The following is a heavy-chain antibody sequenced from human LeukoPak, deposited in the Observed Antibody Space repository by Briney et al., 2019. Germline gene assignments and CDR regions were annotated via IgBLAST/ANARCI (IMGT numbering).Heavy chain of an antibody. Sequence: ASVKVSCKASGYTFTGYYMHWVRQAPGQGLEWMGWINPNSGGTNYAQKFQGRVTMTRDTSISTAYMELSSLRSEDTAVYYCATRYSGYDYGRYYYYYYMDVWGKGTTVTISS. D-gene: IGHD5-12*01. CDR3: ATRYSGYDYGRYYYYYYMDV. CDR2: INPNSGGT. J-gene: IGHJ6*03. CDR1: GYTFTGYY. V-gene: IGHV1-2*02.